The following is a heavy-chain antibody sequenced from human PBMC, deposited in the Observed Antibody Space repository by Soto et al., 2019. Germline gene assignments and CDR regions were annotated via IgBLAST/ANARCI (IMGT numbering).Heavy chain of an antibody. V-gene: IGHV3-23*01. Sequence: EGSLRLSCAASGFTFSSYAMSWVRQARGKGLEWVSAISGSGGSTYYADSVKGRFTSSRDNSKNTLYLQMNSLRAEDTAVYYCAKDRARRDGYNYDRLYYFDYWGQGTLVTVS. J-gene: IGHJ4*02. CDR1: GFTFSSYA. CDR2: ISGSGGST. D-gene: IGHD5-12*01. CDR3: AKDRARRDGYNYDRLYYFDY.